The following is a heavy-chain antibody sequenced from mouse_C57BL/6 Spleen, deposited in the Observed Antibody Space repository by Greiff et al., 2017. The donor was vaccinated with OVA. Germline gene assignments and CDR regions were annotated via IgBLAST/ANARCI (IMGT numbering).Heavy chain of an antibody. D-gene: IGHD1-1*01. J-gene: IGHJ4*01. CDR2: IDPENGDT. V-gene: IGHV14-4*01. CDR1: GFNIKDDY. Sequence: EVKLQQSGAELVRPGASVKLSCTASGFNIKDDYMHWVKQRPEQGLEWIGWIDPENGDTEYASKFQGKATITADTSSNTAYLQLSSLTSEDTAVYYCTTRDTTVVARGYAMDYWGQGTSVTVSS. CDR3: TTRDTTVVARGYAMDY.